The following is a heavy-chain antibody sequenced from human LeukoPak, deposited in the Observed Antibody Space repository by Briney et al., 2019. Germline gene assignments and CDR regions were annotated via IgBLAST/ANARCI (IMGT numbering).Heavy chain of an antibody. V-gene: IGHV1-8*01. CDR1: GYTFTSYD. CDR3: ARGRGKKATVRSWWFDP. CDR2: MNPNSGNT. J-gene: IGHJ5*02. D-gene: IGHD1-26*01. Sequence: ASVKVSCKASGYTFTSYDINWVRQATGQGLEWMGWMNPNSGNTGYAQKFQGRVTMTRNTSISTAYMELSSLRSEDTAVYYCARGRGKKATVRSWWFDPWGQGTLVTVSS.